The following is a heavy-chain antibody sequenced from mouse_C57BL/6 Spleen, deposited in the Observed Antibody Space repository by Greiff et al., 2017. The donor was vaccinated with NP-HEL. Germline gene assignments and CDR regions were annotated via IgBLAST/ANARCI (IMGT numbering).Heavy chain of an antibody. Sequence: EVQLQQSGAELVRPGASVKLSCTASGFNIKDYYMHWVKQRPEQGLEWIGRIDPEDGDTEYAPKFQGKATMTADTSSNTAYLQLSSLTSEDTAVYFCTTWYYGSSSWFAYWGRGTLGTVSA. CDR1: GFNIKDYY. CDR3: TTWYYGSSSWFAY. V-gene: IGHV14-1*01. CDR2: IDPEDGDT. D-gene: IGHD1-1*01. J-gene: IGHJ3*01.